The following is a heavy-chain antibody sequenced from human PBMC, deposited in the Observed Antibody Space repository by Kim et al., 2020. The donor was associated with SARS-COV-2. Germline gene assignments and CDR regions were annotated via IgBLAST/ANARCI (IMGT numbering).Heavy chain of an antibody. CDR3: ARHGASGLVAAIHS. D-gene: IGHD5-12*01. Sequence: GESLKISCKGSGYSFTTHWTGWMRQMPGMGLEWMGAVYPDESDTRYSPSFQGQVTISADTSITTAYLHWASLKPSDTAIYFCARHGASGLVAAIHSWGQGTLVTVSS. J-gene: IGHJ4*02. CDR1: GYSFTTHW. CDR2: VYPDESDT. V-gene: IGHV5-51*01.